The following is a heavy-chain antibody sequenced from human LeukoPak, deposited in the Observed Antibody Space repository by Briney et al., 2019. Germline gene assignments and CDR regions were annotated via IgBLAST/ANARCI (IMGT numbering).Heavy chain of an antibody. CDR2: INPHSGGT. J-gene: IGHJ4*02. CDR1: RFTFTGYY. CDR3: VREGKVLLCKNFDY. D-gene: IGHD2-2*01. V-gene: IGHV1-2*02. Sequence: GGSVKVSCKASRFTFTGYYIHSVRQAPRQELECMGYINPHSGGTNSPQKFQGRVTMTTDTSLRAPYIELSSLIADDTPMYFCVREGKVLLCKNFDYCGQGDLVSVSS.